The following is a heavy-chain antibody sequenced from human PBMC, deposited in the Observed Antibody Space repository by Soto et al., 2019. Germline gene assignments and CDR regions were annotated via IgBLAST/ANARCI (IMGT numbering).Heavy chain of an antibody. CDR1: GDSISSKLAT. J-gene: IGHJ6*02. V-gene: IGHV6-1*01. Sequence: LSLTCVIAGDSISSKLATWNWIRQSPSRGVEWLGRTYYRRKWYYDYAVSVTGRITNNVNTSKNQFTQQVNSVTPEDTAVYYCARGPGILVAGYGLDVWGQGTAVTVSS. CDR3: ARGPGILVAGYGLDV. D-gene: IGHD6-19*01. CDR2: TYYRRKWYY.